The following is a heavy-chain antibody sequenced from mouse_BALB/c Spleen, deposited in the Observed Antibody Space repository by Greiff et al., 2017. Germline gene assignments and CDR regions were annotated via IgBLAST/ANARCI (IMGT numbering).Heavy chain of an antibody. J-gene: IGHJ4*01. D-gene: IGHD4-1*02. V-gene: IGHV5-6-3*01. CDR1: GFTFSSYG. Sequence: EVHLVESGGGLVQPGGSLKLSCAASGFTFSSYGMSWVRQTPDKRLELVATINSNGGSTYYPDSVKGRFTISRDNAKNTLYLQMSSLKSEDTAMYYCARGQLDYAMDYWGQGTSVTVSS. CDR3: ARGQLDYAMDY. CDR2: INSNGGST.